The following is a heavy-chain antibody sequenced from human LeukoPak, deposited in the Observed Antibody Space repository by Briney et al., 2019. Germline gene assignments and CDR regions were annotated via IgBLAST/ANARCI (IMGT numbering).Heavy chain of an antibody. D-gene: IGHD3-10*01. CDR1: GFTFSSYG. CDR2: IRYDGSNK. Sequence: GGSLRLSCAASGFTFSSYGMHWVRQAPGKGLEWVAFIRYDGSNKYYADSVKGRFTISRDNSKNTLYLHVNSLRPEDTAVYYCARDRSYYGSGSYFDYMDVWGKGTTVTVSS. J-gene: IGHJ6*03. V-gene: IGHV3-30*02. CDR3: ARDRSYYGSGSYFDYMDV.